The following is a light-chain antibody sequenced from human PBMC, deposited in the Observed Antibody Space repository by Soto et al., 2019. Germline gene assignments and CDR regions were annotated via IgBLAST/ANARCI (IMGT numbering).Light chain of an antibody. V-gene: IGKV1-5*03. Sequence: DIQMTQSPSTLSGSVGDRVTITCRASQTIIIWLAWYQQKPGKAPKLLIYKASTIKSGVPSRFSGSGSGTEFTLTISSLQPDDFATYYCQQYNSYSKTFGQGTKVDIK. CDR2: KAS. CDR3: QQYNSYSKT. CDR1: QTIIIW. J-gene: IGKJ1*01.